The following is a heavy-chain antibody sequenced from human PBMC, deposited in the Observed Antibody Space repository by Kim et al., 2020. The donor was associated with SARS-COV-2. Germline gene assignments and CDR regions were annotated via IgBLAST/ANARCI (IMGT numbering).Heavy chain of an antibody. D-gene: IGHD1-26*01. CDR1: GFTFSTYV. J-gene: IGHJ6*02. CDR2: ISYDGSNK. Sequence: GGSLRLSCAASGFTFSTYVMHWVRQAPGKGLEWMALISYDGSNKYYADSVKGRFTISRDNSKNTLYLQMNSLRAEDTAVYYCARESGGSHALDYGMDVWGQGTTVTVSS. CDR3: ARESGGSHALDYGMDV. V-gene: IGHV3-30*03.